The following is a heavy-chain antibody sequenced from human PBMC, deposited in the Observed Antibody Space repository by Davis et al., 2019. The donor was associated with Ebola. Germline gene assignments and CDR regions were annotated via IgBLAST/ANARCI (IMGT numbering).Heavy chain of an antibody. J-gene: IGHJ4*02. CDR2: IYYSGST. D-gene: IGHD3-16*02. V-gene: IGHV4-30-4*01. CDR1: GGSISSGDYY. CDR3: ARDVGYYDYVWGSYRYHYFDY. Sequence: PSETLSLTCTVSGGSISSGDYYWSWIRQPPGKGLEWIGYIYYSGSTYYNPSLKSRVTISVDTSKNQFSLKLSSVTAADTAVYYCARDVGYYDYVWGSYRYHYFDYWGQGTLVTVSS.